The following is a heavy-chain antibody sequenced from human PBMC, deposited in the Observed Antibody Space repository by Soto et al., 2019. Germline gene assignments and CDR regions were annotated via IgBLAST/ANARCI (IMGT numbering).Heavy chain of an antibody. CDR3: ARGVGSGTYYNQYNWFDP. J-gene: IGHJ5*02. D-gene: IGHD3-10*01. CDR2: INTYNGNT. V-gene: IGHV1-18*01. CDR1: GYTFPPYG. Sequence: QVPLVQSGAEVKKPGASVKVSCKASGYTFPPYGICWVRQAPGQGLACLGWINTYNGNTHHAQQLQGGETMTTDTSTSTAYMELRSLRSDVTAVYYCARGVGSGTYYNQYNWFDPWGKGTLVTVSS.